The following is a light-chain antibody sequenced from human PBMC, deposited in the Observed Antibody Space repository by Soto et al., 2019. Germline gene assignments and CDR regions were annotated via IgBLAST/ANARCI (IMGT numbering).Light chain of an antibody. J-gene: IGKJ2*01. V-gene: IGKV3-15*01. CDR3: QQYNDWLLYT. CDR2: GAS. Sequence: EIVMTQSPATLSVSPGERATLSCRASQSVSSNLAWYQQKSGQAPRLLIYGASTRATGIPARFSGSGSGTEFTLTISSLQSEDFAVYYCQQYNDWLLYTFGQGTKLEIK. CDR1: QSVSSN.